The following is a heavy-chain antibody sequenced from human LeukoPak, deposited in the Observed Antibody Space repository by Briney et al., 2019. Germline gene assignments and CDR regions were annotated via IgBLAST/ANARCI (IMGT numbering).Heavy chain of an antibody. CDR1: GYTLTELS. V-gene: IGHV1-24*01. D-gene: IGHD1-26*01. CDR2: FDPEDGET. J-gene: IGHJ4*02. Sequence: ASVTASCTVSGYTLTELSIHWVRRAPGKGLEWMGGFDPEDGETIYAQRFQGRVTMTEDTSTDTTYMELSSLRSEDTAVYYCATGYSGTYYPYYWGQGTLVTVSS. CDR3: ATGYSGTYYPYY.